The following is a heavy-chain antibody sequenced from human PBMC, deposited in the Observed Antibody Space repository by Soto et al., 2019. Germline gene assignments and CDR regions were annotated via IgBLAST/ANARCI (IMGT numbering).Heavy chain of an antibody. V-gene: IGHV6-1*01. J-gene: IGHJ6*02. CDR3: ARDLYYDILTGYYYGMDV. CDR1: GDSVSSNSAA. CDR2: TYYRSKWYN. D-gene: IGHD3-9*01. Sequence: SGDSVSSNSAAWNWIRQSPSRGLEWLGRTYYRSKWYNDYAVSVKSRITINPDTSKNQFSLQLNSVTPEDTAVYYCARDLYYDILTGYYYGMDVWGQGTTVTVSS.